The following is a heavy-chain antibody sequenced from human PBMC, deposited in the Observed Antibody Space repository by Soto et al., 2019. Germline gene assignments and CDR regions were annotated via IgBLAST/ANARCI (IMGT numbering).Heavy chain of an antibody. CDR2: ISAYNGNT. V-gene: IGHV1-18*01. Sequence: QVQLVQSGAEVKKPGASVKVSCKASGYTFTSYGISWVRQAPGQGLEWMGWISAYNGNTNYAQKLQGRVTMTTDTSMRTAYMELRSLRSDDTAVYYCARDRCSGGSCYPGAFDIWGQGTMVTVSS. CDR1: GYTFTSYG. D-gene: IGHD2-15*01. J-gene: IGHJ3*02. CDR3: ARDRCSGGSCYPGAFDI.